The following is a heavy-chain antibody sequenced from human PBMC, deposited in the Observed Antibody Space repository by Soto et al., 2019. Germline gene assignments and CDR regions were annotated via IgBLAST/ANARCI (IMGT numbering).Heavy chain of an antibody. V-gene: IGHV4-59*08. D-gene: IGHD6-13*01. CDR1: GGSISRYY. Sequence: PSETLSLTCTVSGGSISRYYWSWIRQPPGKGLEWIGYIFYSGSTNYNPSLKSRVTISVDTSKNQFSLKLSSVTAADTAVYYCARLRSSWDLYYYYYMDVWGKGTTVTVSS. CDR3: ARLRSSWDLYYYYYMDV. CDR2: IFYSGST. J-gene: IGHJ6*03.